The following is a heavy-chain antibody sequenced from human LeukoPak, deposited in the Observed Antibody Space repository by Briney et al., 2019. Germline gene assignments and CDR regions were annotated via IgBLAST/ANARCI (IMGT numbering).Heavy chain of an antibody. V-gene: IGHV5-51*01. CDR3: ARLYGKEFDY. CDR2: IYPSDSDT. Sequence: GESLKISCKGSGYYFTTSWIGWVRQMPGKGLEWMGIIYPSDSDTRYSPSFQGHVTLFVDKSISTAYLQWSSLRASDTAMYYFARLYGKEFDYWGQGTLVTVSS. CDR1: GYYFTTSW. J-gene: IGHJ4*02. D-gene: IGHD4-17*01.